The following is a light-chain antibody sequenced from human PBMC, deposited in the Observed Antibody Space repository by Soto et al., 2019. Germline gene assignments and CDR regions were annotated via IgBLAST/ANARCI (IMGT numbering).Light chain of an antibody. V-gene: IGLV2-23*01. J-gene: IGLJ2*01. CDR1: SSDIGSYNL. CDR3: FSYAGSSPPVV. Sequence: QSALTQPASVSGSPGQSITISCTGTSSDIGSYNLVSWYQQHPGKAPKVMIYEGSKRPSGVSNRFSGSKSGNTASLTISWLQGEDEGYYYRFSYAGSSPPVVFGGGTKLTVL. CDR2: EGS.